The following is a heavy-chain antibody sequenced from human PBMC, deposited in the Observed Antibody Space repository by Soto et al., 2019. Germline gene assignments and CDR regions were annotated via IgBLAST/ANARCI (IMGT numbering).Heavy chain of an antibody. V-gene: IGHV4-34*01. D-gene: IGHD6-6*01. J-gene: IGHJ6*03. Sequence: SETLSLTCAVYGGSFSGYYWSWIRQPPGKGLEWIGEINHSGSTNYNPSLKSRVTISVDTSKNQFSLKLSSVTAADTAVYYCAREGAARPPDNQYYYYMDVWGKGTTVTVSS. CDR1: GGSFSGYY. CDR3: AREGAARPPDNQYYYYMDV. CDR2: INHSGST.